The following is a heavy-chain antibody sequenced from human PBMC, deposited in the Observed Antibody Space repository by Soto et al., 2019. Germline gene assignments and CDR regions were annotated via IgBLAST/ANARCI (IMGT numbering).Heavy chain of an antibody. CDR2: IYHSGST. J-gene: IGHJ4*02. D-gene: IGHD3-16*02. Sequence: SETLSLTCAVSGGSIGSSNWWSWVRQPPGKGLEWIGEIYHSGSTNYNPSLKSRVTMSVDKSKNQFSLKLSSVTAADTAVYYCARGLSTLSPLHYWGQGTLVTVS. CDR3: ARGLSTLSPLHY. V-gene: IGHV4-4*02. CDR1: GGSIGSSNW.